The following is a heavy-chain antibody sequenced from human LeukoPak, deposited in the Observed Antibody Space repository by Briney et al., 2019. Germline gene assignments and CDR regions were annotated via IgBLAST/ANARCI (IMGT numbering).Heavy chain of an antibody. J-gene: IGHJ3*02. D-gene: IGHD5-18*01. CDR2: IYYSGST. V-gene: IGHV4-59*01. CDR1: GFTFSTYW. CDR3: ARGPGYYSYTYDAFDI. Sequence: GSLRLSCAASGFTFSTYWMSWIRQPPGKGLEWIGYIYYSGSTKYNPSLKSRVTISVDTSKNQFSLKLSSVTAADTAVYYCARGPGYYSYTYDAFDIWGQGTMVAVSS.